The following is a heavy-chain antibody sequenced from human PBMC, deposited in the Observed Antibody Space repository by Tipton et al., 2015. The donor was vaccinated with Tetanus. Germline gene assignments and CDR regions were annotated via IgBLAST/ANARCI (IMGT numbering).Heavy chain of an antibody. CDR1: GYTFTSYG. J-gene: IGHJ6*02. V-gene: IGHV1-18*01. D-gene: IGHD3-10*01. CDR3: ARERGSGGYFDGLDA. CDR2: ISAYNGNT. Sequence: QLVQSGAEVKKPGASVKVSCKASGYTFTSYGISWVRQAPGQGLEWVGWISAYNGNTNYAQKFEGRVTMTTDTSTTTAYMELRSLTSDDTAVYYCARERGSGGYFDGLDAWGQGTTVIVSS.